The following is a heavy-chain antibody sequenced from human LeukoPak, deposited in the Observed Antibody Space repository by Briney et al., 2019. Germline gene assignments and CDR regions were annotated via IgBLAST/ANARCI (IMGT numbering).Heavy chain of an antibody. CDR1: GFTFSENW. V-gene: IGHV3-74*01. CDR3: AREEHRLAEAGTSSFDL. Sequence: GGSLRLSCVASGFTFSENWMHWVRQAPGKGLAWVSHINRDGGLTNYADSVKGRFTISRDNARNTVYLQMSSLRVEDTAIYFCAREEHRLAEAGTSSFDLGGQGTLVTVSP. CDR2: INRDGGLT. J-gene: IGHJ3*01. D-gene: IGHD6-13*01.